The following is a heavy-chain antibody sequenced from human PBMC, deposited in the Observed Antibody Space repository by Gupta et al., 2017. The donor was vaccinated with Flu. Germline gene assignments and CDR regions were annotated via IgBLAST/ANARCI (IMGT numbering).Heavy chain of an antibody. V-gene: IGHV1-69*01. CDR3: ARDTEKINYDILTGYWEFVDAFDI. D-gene: IGHD3-9*01. CDR1: GGTFSSYA. Sequence: QVQLVPSGAEVKKPGSSVKVSCKASGGTFSSYAISWVRQAPGQGLEWMGGIIPIFGTANYAQKFQGRVTITADESTSTAYMELSSLRSEDTAVYYCARDTEKINYDILTGYWEFVDAFDIWGQGTMVTVSS. J-gene: IGHJ3*02. CDR2: IIPIFGTA.